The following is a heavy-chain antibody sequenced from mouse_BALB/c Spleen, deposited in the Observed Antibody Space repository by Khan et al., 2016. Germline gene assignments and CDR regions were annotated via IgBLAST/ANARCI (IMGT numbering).Heavy chain of an antibody. D-gene: IGHD2-2*01. CDR1: GYTFSSYW. CDR2: ILPRTGST. J-gene: IGHJ1*01. Sequence: QVQLQQSGAELMKPGASVKISCKATGYTFSSYWIEWIKQRPGHGLEWIGEILPRTGSTKSNEKFKDKATFTADTSSNTAYLQLSSLASEDSAVYYCAIWLRRDWYFDVWGGGTTVTVSS. V-gene: IGHV1-9*01. CDR3: AIWLRRDWYFDV.